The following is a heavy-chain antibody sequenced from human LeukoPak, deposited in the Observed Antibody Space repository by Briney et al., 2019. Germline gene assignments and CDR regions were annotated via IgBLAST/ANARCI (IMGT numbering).Heavy chain of an antibody. J-gene: IGHJ5*02. CDR2: ISYDGSNK. D-gene: IGHD4-11*01. CDR3: AKDPLIYSNPTWFDP. V-gene: IGHV3-30*18. CDR1: GFTFSSYG. Sequence: GGSLRLSCAASGFTFSSYGMHWVRQAPGKGLEWVAVISYDGSNKYYADSVKGRFTISRDNSKNTLYLQMNSLGAEDTAVYYCAKDPLIYSNPTWFDPWGQGTLVTVSS.